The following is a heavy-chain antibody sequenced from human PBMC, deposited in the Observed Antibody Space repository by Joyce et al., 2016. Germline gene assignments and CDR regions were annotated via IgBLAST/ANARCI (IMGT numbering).Heavy chain of an antibody. CDR2: SGGST. D-gene: IGHD5-18*01. V-gene: IGHV3-53*01. J-gene: IGHJ4*02. Sequence: SGGSTYYADSVKGRFTISRDNSKNTLYLQMSSLRAEDTAVDYCARGVHGYRYGTGGQGALGTGSA. CDR3: ARGVHGYRYGT.